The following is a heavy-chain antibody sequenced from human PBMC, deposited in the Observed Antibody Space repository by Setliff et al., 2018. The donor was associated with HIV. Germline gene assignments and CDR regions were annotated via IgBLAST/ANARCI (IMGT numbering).Heavy chain of an antibody. V-gene: IGHV4-39*01. CDR3: ARPHSGRGGGAYFDP. J-gene: IGHJ5*02. CDR1: GDSITSGHFY. CDR2: ILDGRVT. D-gene: IGHD6-19*01. Sequence: PSETLSLTCTVSGDSITSGHFYWGWIRQAPGKGLEWIGNILDGRVTFFNPSLRGRVTISVDASKNLVSLNLRFVTAADSAVYHCARPHSGRGGGAYFDPWGQGILVTVSS.